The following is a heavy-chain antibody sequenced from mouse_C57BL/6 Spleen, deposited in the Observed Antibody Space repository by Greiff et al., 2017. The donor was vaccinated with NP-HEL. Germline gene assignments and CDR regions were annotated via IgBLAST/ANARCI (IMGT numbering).Heavy chain of an antibody. CDR2: INPNNGGT. D-gene: IGHD2-4*01. Sequence: VQLQQSGPELVKPGASVKISCKASGYTFTDYYMNWVKQSHGKSLEWIGDINPNNGGTSYNQKFKGKATLTVDKSSSTAYMELRSLTSEDSAVYYCARSGVYDYDWFAYWGQGTLVTVSA. J-gene: IGHJ3*01. CDR1: GYTFTDYY. CDR3: ARSGVYDYDWFAY. V-gene: IGHV1-26*01.